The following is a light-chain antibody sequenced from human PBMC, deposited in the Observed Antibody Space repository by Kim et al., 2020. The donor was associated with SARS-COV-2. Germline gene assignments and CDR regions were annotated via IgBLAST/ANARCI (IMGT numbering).Light chain of an antibody. Sequence: GKTATIYCTRSSGSIDDNYVQWYQQRPGGVPTTVIYEDDQRPSGVSDRFSGSIDNSSNSASLTISGLRTEDEADYYCQSYNRDNVIFGGGTKLTVL. CDR1: SGSIDDNY. V-gene: IGLV6-57*03. CDR2: EDD. CDR3: QSYNRDNVI. J-gene: IGLJ2*01.